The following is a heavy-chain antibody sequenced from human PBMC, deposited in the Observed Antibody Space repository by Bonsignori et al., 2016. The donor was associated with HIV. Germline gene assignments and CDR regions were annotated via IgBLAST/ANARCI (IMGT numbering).Heavy chain of an antibody. CDR1: GFIFKDYW. J-gene: IGHJ4*02. Sequence: EVQLVESGGGLVQPGGSLRLSCAASGFIFKDYWMTWVRQTPGKGLECVANIKHDGSEKYYLDSVRGRFTISRDNAKNLLYLQMNSLRGEDTALYYCAGDLNWGSGDFWGQGPWSPS. V-gene: IGHV3-7*01. CDR2: IKHDGSEK. D-gene: IGHD3-16*01. CDR3: AGDLNWGSGDF.